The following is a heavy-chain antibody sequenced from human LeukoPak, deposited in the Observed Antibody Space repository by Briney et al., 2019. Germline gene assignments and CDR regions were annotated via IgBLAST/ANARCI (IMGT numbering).Heavy chain of an antibody. V-gene: IGHV4-59*01. Sequence: PSETPSLTCTVSGGSISSYYWSWIRQPPGKGLEWIGYIYYSGNTNYNPSLKSRVTISVDTSKNQFSLKLSSVTAADTAVYYCARDSLGYCSSTTCYGWFDPWGQGTLVTVSS. CDR3: ARDSLGYCSSTTCYGWFDP. CDR1: GGSISSYY. D-gene: IGHD2-2*01. CDR2: IYYSGNT. J-gene: IGHJ5*02.